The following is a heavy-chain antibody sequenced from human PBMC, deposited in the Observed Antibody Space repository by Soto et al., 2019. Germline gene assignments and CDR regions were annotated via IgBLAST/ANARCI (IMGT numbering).Heavy chain of an antibody. V-gene: IGHV3-7*01. D-gene: IGHD3-16*02. CDR1: GFTFSSYW. Sequence: GGSLRLSCAASGFTFSSYWMSWVRQAPGKGLEWVANIKQDGIEKYYVDSVKGRFTISRDNAKNSLYLQMNSLRAEDTAVYYCAIVVQARIWGSYRLSHFDYWGQGTLVTVSS. CDR3: AIVVQARIWGSYRLSHFDY. CDR2: IKQDGIEK. J-gene: IGHJ4*02.